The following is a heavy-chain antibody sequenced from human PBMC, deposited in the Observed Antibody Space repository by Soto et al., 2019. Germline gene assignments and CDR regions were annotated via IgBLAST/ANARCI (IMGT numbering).Heavy chain of an antibody. CDR3: AKVATMGVFEH. D-gene: IGHD1-26*01. CDR1: GFTFSSFA. CDR2: ITFSGAYT. J-gene: IGHJ4*02. Sequence: PVGSLRLSCAASGFTFSSFAMSWVRQAPGKGLEWLSGITFSGAYTYYADSGKGRFTISRDNSKNTLYLEMNSLRAEDTALYYCAKVATMGVFEHWGQGALVTVSS. V-gene: IGHV3-23*01.